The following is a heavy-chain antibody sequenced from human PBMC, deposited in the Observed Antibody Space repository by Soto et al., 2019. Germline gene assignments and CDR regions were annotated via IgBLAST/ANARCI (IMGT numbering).Heavy chain of an antibody. CDR3: GAPPGGGGY. V-gene: IGHV3-53*01. D-gene: IGHD3-16*01. CDR1: GFTVSNNY. J-gene: IGHJ4*02. Sequence: EVQLVESGGGLIQPGGSLRLSCAVSGFTVSNNYMSWVRQAPGKGLEGVSVIYSGGYTAYGDSVKGRFTISRDNSKNTLYLQMKRRGAGDAAVFYVGAPPGGGGYWGQGTLVTVSS. CDR2: IYSGGYT.